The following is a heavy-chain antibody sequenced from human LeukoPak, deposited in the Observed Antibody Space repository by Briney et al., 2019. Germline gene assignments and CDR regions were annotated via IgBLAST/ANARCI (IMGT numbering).Heavy chain of an antibody. Sequence: PGGSLRLSCAASGFTFSSYWMSWVRRAPGKGLEWVANIKQDGGEKYYVESVKGRFTISRDNVKNSLYLQMNSLRVEDTAVYYCARARGGYDLDYWGQGTLVTVSS. D-gene: IGHD5-12*01. J-gene: IGHJ4*02. CDR1: GFTFSSYW. CDR3: ARARGGYDLDY. V-gene: IGHV3-7*01. CDR2: IKQDGGEK.